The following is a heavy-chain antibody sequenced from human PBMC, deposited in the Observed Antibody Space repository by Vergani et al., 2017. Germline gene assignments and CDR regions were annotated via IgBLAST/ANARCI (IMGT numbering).Heavy chain of an antibody. CDR3: AGRQGTSAYYYGGFDY. CDR2: IRSDESRR. J-gene: IGHJ4*02. CDR1: GFTFSDFS. D-gene: IGHD3-22*01. V-gene: IGHV3-30*02. Sequence: VQLVESGGGLVKPGGSLRLSCAASGFTFSDFSMSWVRQAPGKGLEWVASIRSDESRRYYGDSMEGPFTISRDNSKNTLYLQMKSLRPEDTAVYYCAGRQGTSAYYYGGFDYWGQGILVTVSS.